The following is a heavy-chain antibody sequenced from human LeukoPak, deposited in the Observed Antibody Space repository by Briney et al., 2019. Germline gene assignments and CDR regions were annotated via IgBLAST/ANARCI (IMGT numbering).Heavy chain of an antibody. CDR1: GFTFSSYA. D-gene: IGHD6-13*01. Sequence: GGSLRLSCAASGFTFSSYAMSWVRQAPGKGLEWVSAISGSGGSTYYADSVKGRFTVSRDNSKNTLYLQMNSLRAEDTAVYYCAKSPLYSSSWLDYWGQGTLVTVSS. V-gene: IGHV3-23*01. CDR3: AKSPLYSSSWLDY. J-gene: IGHJ4*02. CDR2: ISGSGGST.